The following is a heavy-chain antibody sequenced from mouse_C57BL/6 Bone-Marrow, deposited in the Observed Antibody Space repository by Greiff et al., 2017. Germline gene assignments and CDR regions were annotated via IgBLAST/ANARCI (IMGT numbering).Heavy chain of an antibody. D-gene: IGHD1-1*01. CDR3: AIEVYGSSYGKDYFDY. CDR1: GYTFTSYW. Sequence: QVQLKQPGAELVKPGASVKVSCKASGYTFTSYWMHWVKQRPGQGLEWIGRIHPSDSDTNYNQKFKGKATLTVDKSSSTAYMQLSSLTSEDSAVYYCAIEVYGSSYGKDYFDYWGQGTTRTVSS. J-gene: IGHJ2*01. CDR2: IHPSDSDT. V-gene: IGHV1-74*01.